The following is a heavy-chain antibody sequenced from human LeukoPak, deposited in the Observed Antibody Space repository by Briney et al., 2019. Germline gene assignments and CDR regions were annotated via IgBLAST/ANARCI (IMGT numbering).Heavy chain of an antibody. V-gene: IGHV3-30*18. CDR1: GFTFSSYG. Sequence: PGGSLRLSCAASGFTFSSYGMHWVRQAPGKGLEWVAVISYDGSNKYYADSVKGRFTISRDNSKNTLYLQMNSLRAEDTAVYYCAKDPLESGFYYYYGMDVWGKGTTVTVSS. CDR3: AKDPLESGFYYYYGMDV. D-gene: IGHD5-12*01. J-gene: IGHJ6*04. CDR2: ISYDGSNK.